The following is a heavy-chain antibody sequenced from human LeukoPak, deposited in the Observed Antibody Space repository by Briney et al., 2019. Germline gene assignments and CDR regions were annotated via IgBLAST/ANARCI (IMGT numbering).Heavy chain of an antibody. CDR2: ISAYNGNT. V-gene: IGHV1-18*01. D-gene: IGHD6-13*01. Sequence: ASVKVSCKASGYTFTSYGISWVRQAPGQGLEWMGWISAYNGNTNYAQKLQGRVTMTTDTSTSTAYMELRSLRSDDTAVYYCARTVGAAAGKYYYYYYYMDVWGKGTTVTVSS. CDR1: GYTFTSYG. J-gene: IGHJ6*03. CDR3: ARTVGAAAGKYYYYYYYMDV.